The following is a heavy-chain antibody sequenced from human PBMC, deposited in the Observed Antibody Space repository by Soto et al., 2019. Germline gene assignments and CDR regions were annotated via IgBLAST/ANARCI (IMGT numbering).Heavy chain of an antibody. Sequence: GGSLRLSCAASGFTFDDYAMHWVRQAPGKGLEWVSGISWNSGSIGYADSVKGRFTISRDNAKNSLYLQMNSLRAEDTALYYCAKDFCSGGSCYVPDAFDIWGQGTMVTVSS. CDR3: AKDFCSGGSCYVPDAFDI. CDR2: ISWNSGSI. V-gene: IGHV3-9*01. J-gene: IGHJ3*02. CDR1: GFTFDDYA. D-gene: IGHD2-15*01.